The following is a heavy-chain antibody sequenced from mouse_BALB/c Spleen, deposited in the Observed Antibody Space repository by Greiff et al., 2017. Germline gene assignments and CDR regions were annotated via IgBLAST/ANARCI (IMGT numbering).Heavy chain of an antibody. D-gene: IGHD1-1*01. CDR2: IRNKANGYTT. Sequence: EVQLQESGGGLVQPGGSLRLSCATSGFTFTDYYMSWVRQPPGKALEWLGFIRNKANGYTTEYSASVKGRFTISRDNSQSILYLQMNTLRAEDSATYYCARTYYYGSSYWFAYWGQGTLVTVSA. CDR1: GFTFTDYY. J-gene: IGHJ3*01. V-gene: IGHV7-3*02. CDR3: ARTYYYGSSYWFAY.